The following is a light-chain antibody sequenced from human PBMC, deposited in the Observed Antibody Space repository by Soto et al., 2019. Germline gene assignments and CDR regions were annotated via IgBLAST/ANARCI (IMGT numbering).Light chain of an antibody. J-gene: IGKJ1*01. CDR3: QQYNNWPRT. CDR2: GAS. CDR1: QSVSSY. Sequence: EIVLTQSPGTLSLSPGERATLSCRASQSVSSYLAWYQQKPGQAPRLLISGASTRATGLPARFSGSGSGTEFTLTISSLQSEDFAVYYCQQYNNWPRTFGQGTKVDI. V-gene: IGKV3-15*01.